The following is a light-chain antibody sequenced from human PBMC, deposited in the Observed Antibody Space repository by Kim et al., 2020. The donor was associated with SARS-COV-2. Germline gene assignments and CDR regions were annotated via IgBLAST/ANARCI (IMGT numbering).Light chain of an antibody. Sequence: GQSITISCTGTSSDVGGYTYVSWYQQHPGKVPKLMIYDVSNRPSGVSNRFSGSKSGNTASLTISGLQAEDEADYYCNSYTSTSTWVFGGGTQLTVL. J-gene: IGLJ3*02. CDR3: NSYTSTSTWV. CDR1: SSDVGGYTY. CDR2: DVS. V-gene: IGLV2-14*03.